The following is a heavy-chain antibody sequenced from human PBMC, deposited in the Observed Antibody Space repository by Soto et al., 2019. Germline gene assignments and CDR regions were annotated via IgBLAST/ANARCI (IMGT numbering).Heavy chain of an antibody. Sequence: GSLRLSCAASVFTVSSNYMNWVRQAPGKGLEWVSIIYSDGTTSYADSVKGRFTISRDNFKNTLHLQMNSLRAEDTAVYYCAILSNWGQGTLVTVSS. D-gene: IGHD6-6*01. V-gene: IGHV3-53*01. CDR2: IYSDGTT. J-gene: IGHJ4*02. CDR3: AILSN. CDR1: VFTVSSNY.